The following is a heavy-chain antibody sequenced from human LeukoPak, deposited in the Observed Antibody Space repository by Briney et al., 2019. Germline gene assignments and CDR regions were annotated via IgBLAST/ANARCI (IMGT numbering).Heavy chain of an antibody. V-gene: IGHV4-31*03. D-gene: IGHD3-3*01. CDR1: GGSISSGGYY. Sequence: SETLSLTCTVSGGSISSGGYYWSWIRQHPGQGLEWIGYIYYSGSTYYNPSLKSRVTISVDTSKNQFSLKLSSVTAADTAVYYCARDRVDFWSGYYTGREWGQGTLVTVSS. CDR2: IYYSGST. J-gene: IGHJ4*02. CDR3: ARDRVDFWSGYYTGRE.